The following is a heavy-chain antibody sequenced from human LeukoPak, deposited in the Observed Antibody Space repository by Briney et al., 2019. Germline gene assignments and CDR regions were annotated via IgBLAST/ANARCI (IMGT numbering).Heavy chain of an antibody. CDR1: GGSVSSCY. J-gene: IGHJ6*03. D-gene: IGHD6-19*01. CDR3: AREKFDKYSSGWYDKVDYYYYYMDV. Sequence: PSETLSLTCTVFGGSVSSCYWSWIRQPAGKGLEWIGRIYTSGSTNYNPSLKSRVTMSVDTSKNQFSLKLSSVTAADTAVYYCAREKFDKYSSGWYDKVDYYYYYMDVWGKGTTVTVSS. CDR2: IYTSGST. V-gene: IGHV4-4*07.